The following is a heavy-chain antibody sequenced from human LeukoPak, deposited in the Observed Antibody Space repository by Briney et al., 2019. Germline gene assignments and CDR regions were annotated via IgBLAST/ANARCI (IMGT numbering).Heavy chain of an antibody. CDR3: ARGRHHPVH. CDR2: MNPNSGNT. V-gene: IGHV1-8*01. Sequence: ASVKVSCKPSGYTFLSYDINWLGQATGQGHEWMGWMNPNSGNTGYAQKFQGRVTMTRNTSISTAYMELSSLRSEDTAVYYCARGRHHPVHWGQGTLVTVSS. J-gene: IGHJ4*02. CDR1: GYTFLSYD.